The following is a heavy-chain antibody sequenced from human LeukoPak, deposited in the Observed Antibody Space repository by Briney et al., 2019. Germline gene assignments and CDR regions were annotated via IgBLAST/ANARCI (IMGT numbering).Heavy chain of an antibody. CDR2: IYYSGST. V-gene: IGHV4-59*08. D-gene: IGHD6-19*01. J-gene: IGHJ5*02. Sequence: SETLSLTCTVSGGSISSYYWSWIRQPPGKGLEWIGYIYYSGSTNYNPSLKSRVTISVDTSKNQFSMNLNSVTAADTAVYYCAKGAGPPWFDPWGQGTLVTVSS. CDR3: AKGAGPPWFDP. CDR1: GGSISSYY.